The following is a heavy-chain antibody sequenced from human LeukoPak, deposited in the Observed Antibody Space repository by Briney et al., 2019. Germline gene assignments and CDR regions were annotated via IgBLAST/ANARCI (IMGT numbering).Heavy chain of an antibody. CDR2: IKEDGSEK. Sequence: RGSLTLSCAASGFTLSSCWMSWVRQAPGKGLEWLANIKEDGSEKIFVDSVKGRFTISRDNAKNSLYLQMDRLRADDTAVYYCATYRGLDFGGQGTLVTVSS. V-gene: IGHV3-7*01. CDR1: GFTLSSCW. J-gene: IGHJ4*02. CDR3: ATYRGLDF. D-gene: IGHD2-21*01.